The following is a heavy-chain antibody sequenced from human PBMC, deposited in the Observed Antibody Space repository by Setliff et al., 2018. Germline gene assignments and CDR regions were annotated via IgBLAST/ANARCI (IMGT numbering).Heavy chain of an antibody. Sequence: SVKVSCKASGGTFSSYAISWVRQAPGQGLEWMGGIIPIFGTAIYAQKFQGRVTMTEDTSTDTAYMELSSLRSEDTAVYYCARGGGQIHYDFWSGYFSDPQPNYYYYYMDVWGKGTTVTVSS. J-gene: IGHJ6*03. CDR1: GGTFSSYA. D-gene: IGHD3-3*01. CDR2: IIPIFGTA. V-gene: IGHV1-69*06. CDR3: ARGGGQIHYDFWSGYFSDPQPNYYYYYMDV.